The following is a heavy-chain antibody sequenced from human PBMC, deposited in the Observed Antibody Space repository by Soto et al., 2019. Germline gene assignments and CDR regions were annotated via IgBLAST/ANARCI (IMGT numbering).Heavy chain of an antibody. V-gene: IGHV3-23*01. D-gene: IGHD6-13*01. CDR2: ISGSGGST. CDR1: GFTFSSYA. Sequence: GGSLRLSCAASGFTFSSYAMSWVRQAPGKGLEWVSAISGSGGSTYYADSVKGRFTISRDNSKNTLYLQMNSLRAEDTAVYYCAKRSSRGYSSSWSDYWGQGTLVTVSS. CDR3: AKRSSRGYSSSWSDY. J-gene: IGHJ4*02.